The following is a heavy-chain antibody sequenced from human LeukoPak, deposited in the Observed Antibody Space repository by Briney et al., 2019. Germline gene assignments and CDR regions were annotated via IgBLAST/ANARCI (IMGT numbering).Heavy chain of an antibody. J-gene: IGHJ4*02. Sequence: GGSLRLSCAASGFTFSSYEMNWVRQAPGKGLKWVSYISSSGSTIYYADSVKGRFTISRDNAKNSLYLQMNSLRAEDTAVYYCAKRGYSYGYHFDYWGQGTLVTVSS. CDR2: ISSSGSTI. CDR1: GFTFSSYE. V-gene: IGHV3-48*03. D-gene: IGHD5-18*01. CDR3: AKRGYSYGYHFDY.